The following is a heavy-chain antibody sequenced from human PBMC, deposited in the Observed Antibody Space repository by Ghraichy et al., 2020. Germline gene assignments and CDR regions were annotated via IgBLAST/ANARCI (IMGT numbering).Heavy chain of an antibody. V-gene: IGHV4-61*02. J-gene: IGHJ5*02. CDR1: GDSISSGTYF. CDR3: ARAGSSNFDQVDR. CDR2: ISARGTT. Sequence: SETLSLTCSVSGDSISSGTYFWNWIRQPAGKGLQWIGRISARGTTNYTPSLKSRLTFSMDTSKNQFSLKLSSVTAADTAVYYCARAGSSNFDQVDRWGQGTLVTVSS. D-gene: IGHD4-11*01.